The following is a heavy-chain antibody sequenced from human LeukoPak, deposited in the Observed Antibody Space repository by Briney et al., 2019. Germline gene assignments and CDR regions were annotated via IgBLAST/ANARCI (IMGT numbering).Heavy chain of an antibody. V-gene: IGHV4-34*01. CDR2: INHSGST. CDR1: GGSFSGYY. CDR3: ARSGRFLEWLGY. Sequence: SETLSLTCAVYGGSFSGYYWSWIRQPPGKGLEWIGEINHSGSTNYNPSLKSRVTISVDTSKNQFSLKLSSVTAADTAVYYCARSGRFLEWLGYWGQATLVTVSS. D-gene: IGHD3-3*01. J-gene: IGHJ4*02.